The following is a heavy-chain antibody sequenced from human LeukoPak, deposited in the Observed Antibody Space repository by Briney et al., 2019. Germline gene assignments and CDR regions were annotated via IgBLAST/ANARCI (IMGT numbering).Heavy chain of an antibody. CDR2: INHSGST. Sequence: SETLSLTCAVYGGSFSGYYWSWIRQPPGKGLEWIGEINHSGSTNYNPSLKSRVTISVDTSKNQFSLKLSSVTAADTAVYYCARGPEYDSSGGGEQAGYYGMDVWGQGTTVTVSS. V-gene: IGHV4-34*01. CDR3: ARGPEYDSSGGGEQAGYYGMDV. J-gene: IGHJ6*02. D-gene: IGHD3-22*01. CDR1: GGSFSGYY.